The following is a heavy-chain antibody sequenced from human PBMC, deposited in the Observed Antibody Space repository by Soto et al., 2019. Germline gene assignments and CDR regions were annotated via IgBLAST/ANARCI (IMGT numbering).Heavy chain of an antibody. V-gene: IGHV1-3*01. CDR1: GYTFTSYA. CDR2: INAGNGNT. Sequence: ASVKVSCKASGYTFTSYAMHWVRQAPGQRLEWMGWINAGNGNTKYSQKFQGRVTITRDTSASTAYMELSSLRSEDTAVYYCARGGYCSSTSCYGITYYYYMDVWGKGTTVTAP. D-gene: IGHD2-2*01. CDR3: ARGGYCSSTSCYGITYYYYMDV. J-gene: IGHJ6*03.